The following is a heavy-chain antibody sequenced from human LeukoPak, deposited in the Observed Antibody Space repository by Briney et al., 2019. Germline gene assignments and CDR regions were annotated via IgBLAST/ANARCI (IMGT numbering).Heavy chain of an antibody. J-gene: IGHJ4*02. D-gene: IGHD5-12*01. CDR3: ARHTTTFYFDY. CDR1: GGSISSYY. Sequence: SETLSLTCTVTGGSISSYYWSWIRQPPGKGLEWIGYIYYSGSTNYNPSLKSRVTISVDTSKNQFSLKLSSVTAADTAVYYCARHTTTFYFDYWGQGTLVTVSS. CDR2: IYYSGST. V-gene: IGHV4-59*08.